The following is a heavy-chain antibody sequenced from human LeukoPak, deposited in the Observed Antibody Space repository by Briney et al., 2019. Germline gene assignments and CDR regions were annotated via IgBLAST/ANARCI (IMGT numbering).Heavy chain of an antibody. CDR2: IYYNERS. D-gene: IGHD3-9*01. V-gene: IGHV4-59*12. CDR1: GDSLSSYF. Sequence: PSETLSLTCTVSGDSLSSYFWSWIRQPPGKGLEWIGYIYYNERSNYNPSLRSRVTISIDTSKNQFSLKLNSVTAADSAVYYCARSPQHFDRLLDGDSHYFFDSWGQGTLVTVSS. J-gene: IGHJ4*02. CDR3: ARSPQHFDRLLDGDSHYFFDS.